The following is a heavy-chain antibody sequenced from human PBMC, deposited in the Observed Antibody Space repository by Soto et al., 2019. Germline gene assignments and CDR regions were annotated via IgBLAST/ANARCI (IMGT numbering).Heavy chain of an antibody. Sequence: ASVKVSWKASGGTFSSYAISWVRQAPGQGLEWMGGIIPIFGTANYAQKFQGRVTITADESTSTAYMELSSLRSEDTAVYYCARNPRGSSGYYDYWGQGTLVTVSS. CDR1: GGTFSSYA. V-gene: IGHV1-69*13. J-gene: IGHJ4*02. D-gene: IGHD3-22*01. CDR3: ARNPRGSSGYYDY. CDR2: IIPIFGTA.